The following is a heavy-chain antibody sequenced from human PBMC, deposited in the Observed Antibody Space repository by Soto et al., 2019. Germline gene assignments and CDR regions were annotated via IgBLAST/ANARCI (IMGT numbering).Heavy chain of an antibody. V-gene: IGHV4-59*01. D-gene: IGHD6-25*01. CDR1: GGSISTYY. J-gene: IGHJ5*02. Sequence: HVQLQESGPGLVKPSETLSLTCTVSGGSISTYYRSWIRQPPGKGLEWIGYIYYDGSTSYNPSLRSRVTISVDTSKNQFSLTLSSVTSADTAVYYCARDQLSSGLYVWFDPWGQGTLVTVSS. CDR3: ARDQLSSGLYVWFDP. CDR2: IYYDGST.